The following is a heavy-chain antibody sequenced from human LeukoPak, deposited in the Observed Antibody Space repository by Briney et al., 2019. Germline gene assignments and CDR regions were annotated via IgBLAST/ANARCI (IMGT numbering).Heavy chain of an antibody. D-gene: IGHD6-19*01. CDR3: ARAKTPLEQWLDY. J-gene: IGHJ4*02. CDR2: IYYSGST. V-gene: IGHV4-59*01. Sequence: SETLSLTCTVSGCSISSYYWSWIRQPPGKGLEWIGYIYYSGSTNYNPSLKSRVTISVDTSKNQFSLKLSSVTAADTAVYYCARAKTPLEQWLDYWGQGTLVTVSS. CDR1: GCSISSYY.